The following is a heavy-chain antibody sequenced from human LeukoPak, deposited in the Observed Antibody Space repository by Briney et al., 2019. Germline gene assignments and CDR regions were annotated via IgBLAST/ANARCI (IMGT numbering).Heavy chain of an antibody. D-gene: IGHD3-3*01. Sequence: RXXRLSXXASGFIXSSYAMHWVRQAPGKGLEWVAVISYDGTNTDYADSVKGRFTISRDNSKNALYLQMNSLRAEDTAVYYCARCRDYDFWSGSAVDYWGQGTLVTVSS. J-gene: IGHJ4*02. CDR2: ISYDGTNT. V-gene: IGHV3-30-3*01. CDR3: ARCRDYDFWSGSAVDY. CDR1: GFIXSSYA.